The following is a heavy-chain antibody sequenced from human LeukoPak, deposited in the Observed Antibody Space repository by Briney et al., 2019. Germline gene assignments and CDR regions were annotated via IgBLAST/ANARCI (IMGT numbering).Heavy chain of an antibody. D-gene: IGHD5-12*01. V-gene: IGHV4-59*01. CDR3: ARDRGRGFTDY. CDR2: IYYRGST. Sequence: SETLSLTCTVSGDSISSYYWSWIRQPPGKGLEWIGYIYYRGSTNYNPSLKSRVTISVDTSKNQFSLKLSSVTAADTAVYYCARDRGRGFTDYWGQGTLVTVSS. CDR1: GDSISSYY. J-gene: IGHJ4*02.